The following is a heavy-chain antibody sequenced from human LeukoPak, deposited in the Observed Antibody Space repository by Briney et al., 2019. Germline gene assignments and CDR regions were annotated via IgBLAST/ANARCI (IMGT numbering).Heavy chain of an antibody. D-gene: IGHD1-14*01. CDR3: ARTPPPGGYYYYYMDV. CDR2: IYYSGST. CDR1: GGSISSSSYY. J-gene: IGHJ6*03. V-gene: IGHV4-39*01. Sequence: SETLSLTCTVSGGSISSSSYYWGWIRQPPGKGLEWIGSIYYSGSTYYNPSLKSRVTISVDTSKNQSSLKLSSVTAADTAVYYCARTPPPGGYYYYYMDVWGKGTTVTVSS.